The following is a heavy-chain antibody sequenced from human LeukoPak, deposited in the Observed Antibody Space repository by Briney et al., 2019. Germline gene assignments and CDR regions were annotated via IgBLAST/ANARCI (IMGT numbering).Heavy chain of an antibody. V-gene: IGHV1-18*01. Sequence: ASVKVSCKASGYTFTSYGISWVRQAPGQGLEWMGWISAYNGITNYAQKLQDRVTMTTDTSTSTAYMELRSLRSDDTAVYYCARDLVLWFGVRGWFDPWGQGTLVTVSS. CDR2: ISAYNGIT. CDR1: GYTFTSYG. J-gene: IGHJ5*02. CDR3: ARDLVLWFGVRGWFDP. D-gene: IGHD3-10*01.